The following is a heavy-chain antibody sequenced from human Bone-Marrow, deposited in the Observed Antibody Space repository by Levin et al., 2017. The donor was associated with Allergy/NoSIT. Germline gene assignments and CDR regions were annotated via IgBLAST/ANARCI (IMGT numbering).Heavy chain of an antibody. V-gene: IGHV3-23*01. CDR1: GFAFRTSA. Sequence: ESLKISCVASGFAFRTSAMSWVRQAPGKGPEWVSGISGRSGGALYADSVKGRFTISRDTSNNTLYLQMDSLRAEDTALYYCAKAGYDFSTGQTSSYLEHWGQGALVTVSS. D-gene: IGHD3-3*01. CDR2: ISGRSGGA. CDR3: AKAGYDFSTGQTSSYLEH. J-gene: IGHJ4*02.